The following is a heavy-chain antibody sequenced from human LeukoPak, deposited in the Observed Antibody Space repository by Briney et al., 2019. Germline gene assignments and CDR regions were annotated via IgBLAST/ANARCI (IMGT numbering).Heavy chain of an antibody. Sequence: RASVKVSCKASGYTFTSYDINWVRQAPGHGLERMGWMNPNSGNTGYAQKFQGRVTITRNTSISTAYMELSSLRSEDTAVYYCARRDGVGAYDWGQGTLVTVSS. V-gene: IGHV1-8*03. CDR1: GYTFTSYD. D-gene: IGHD1-26*01. CDR3: ARRDGVGAYD. J-gene: IGHJ4*02. CDR2: MNPNSGNT.